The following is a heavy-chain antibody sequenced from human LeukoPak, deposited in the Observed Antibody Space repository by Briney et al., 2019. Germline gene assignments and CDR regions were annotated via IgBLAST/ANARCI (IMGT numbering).Heavy chain of an antibody. CDR3: TTDLGDYGDYIRA. J-gene: IGHJ4*02. CDR2: IKSKSAGGTT. CDR1: GFTFNNAW. V-gene: IGHV3-15*01. D-gene: IGHD4-17*01. Sequence: NPGGSLRLSCAASGFTFNNAWMSWIRQVPGKGLEWVGRIKSKSAGGTTDYPALVKGRFIISRDDSKNMLYLQMNSLKIEDTAVYCTTDLGDYGDYIRAWGQGTLVTVSS.